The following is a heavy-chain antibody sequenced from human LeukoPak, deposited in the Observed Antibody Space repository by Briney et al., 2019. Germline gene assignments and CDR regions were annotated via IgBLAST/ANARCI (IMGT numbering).Heavy chain of an antibody. Sequence: GGSLRLSCAASGFTFSSYWMSWVRQAPGKGLEWVANIKQDGSEKYYVDPVKGRFSISRDNAKNFLYLQVNSLRADDTAVYYCARARLSFTRGIGANYFDYWGQGTPVTVSS. CDR3: ARARLSFTRGIGANYFDY. CDR1: GFTFSSYW. V-gene: IGHV3-7*01. D-gene: IGHD2-15*01. CDR2: IKQDGSEK. J-gene: IGHJ4*02.